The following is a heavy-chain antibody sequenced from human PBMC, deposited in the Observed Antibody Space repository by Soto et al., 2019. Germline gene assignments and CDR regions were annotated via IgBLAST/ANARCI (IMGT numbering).Heavy chain of an antibody. CDR3: ARMAVAARPYYFDY. J-gene: IGHJ4*02. CDR2: IYYSGST. D-gene: IGHD6-6*01. CDR1: GGSISSGGYY. V-gene: IGHV4-31*03. Sequence: SETLSLTCTVSGGSISSGGYYWSWIRQHPGKGLEWIGYIYYSGSTYYNPSLKSRVTISVDTSKNQFSLKLSSVTAADTAVYYCARMAVAARPYYFDYWGQGTLVTVSS.